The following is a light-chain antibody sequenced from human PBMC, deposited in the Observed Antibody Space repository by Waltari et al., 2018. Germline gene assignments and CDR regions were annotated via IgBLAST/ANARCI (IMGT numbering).Light chain of an antibody. Sequence: QSVLTQSPSASGTPGQRVTISCSGSSSNIEINYVYWYQQFPGTAPKRLIYGDHQRPSGVPDRFSGSKSGTSASLAISGLRSEDEADYYCAVWDDSLSGRVFGGGTRLTVL. V-gene: IGLV1-47*01. J-gene: IGLJ3*02. CDR3: AVWDDSLSGRV. CDR2: GDH. CDR1: SSNIEINY.